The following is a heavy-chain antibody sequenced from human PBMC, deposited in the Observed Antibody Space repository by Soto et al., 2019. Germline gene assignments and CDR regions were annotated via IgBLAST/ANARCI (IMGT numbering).Heavy chain of an antibody. CDR3: AKRSPYSSGWYSPIFDY. Sequence: GGSLRLSCAASGFSFSDYAMSWVRQAPGKGLEWVPVISESGGSTHYADSVRGRFTVSRDNSKNSLSLRMNSLRDEDTAVYFCAKRSPYSSGWYSPIFDYWGQGALVTVSS. CDR1: GFSFSDYA. V-gene: IGHV3-23*01. J-gene: IGHJ4*02. D-gene: IGHD6-13*01. CDR2: ISESGGST.